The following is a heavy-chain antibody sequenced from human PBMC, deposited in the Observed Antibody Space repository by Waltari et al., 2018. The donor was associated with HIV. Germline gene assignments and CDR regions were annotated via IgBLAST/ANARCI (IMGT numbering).Heavy chain of an antibody. J-gene: IGHJ4*02. CDR1: GFTFSGYA. Sequence: EVHLVESGGGLVKPGESLRLSCAASGFTFSGYAMKWVGQAPGKGLGWVSAISRTSSYIYYADSVKGRFTISRDNAKNSVYLQMNSLRVEDTAVYYCARDERRCNSGDCYPSDYWGQGTLVTVSS. CDR3: ARDERRCNSGDCYPSDY. V-gene: IGHV3-21*01. CDR2: ISRTSSYI. D-gene: IGHD2-21*02.